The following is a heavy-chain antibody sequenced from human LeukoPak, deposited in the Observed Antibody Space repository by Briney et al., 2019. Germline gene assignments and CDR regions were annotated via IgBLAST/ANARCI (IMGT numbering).Heavy chain of an antibody. D-gene: IGHD3-10*01. CDR3: ARVRRYALGSYYPPPYDF. CDR1: GFTFSSYE. V-gene: IGHV3-48*03. J-gene: IGHJ4*02. Sequence: GGSLRLSCAASGFTFSSYEMNWVRQAPGKGLEWVSYITSSGITIYYADSVKGRFTISRDNAKNSLFLQMNSLRAEDTALYYCARVRRYALGSYYPPPYDFWGQGTLVTVSS. CDR2: ITSSGITI.